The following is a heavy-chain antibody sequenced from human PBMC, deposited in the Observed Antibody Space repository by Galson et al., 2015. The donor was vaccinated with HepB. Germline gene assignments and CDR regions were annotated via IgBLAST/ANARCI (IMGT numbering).Heavy chain of an antibody. J-gene: IGHJ4*02. V-gene: IGHV3-15*07. Sequence: SLRLSCAASGFTLSNAWMNWVRQAPGKGLGWVGRIKSKADGGTTDYIAPENDRFIITRDDSKDTLKLQMHILKTEDTAVSYFTTVMWYGPICWGQGTLVTVSP. CDR1: GFTLSNAW. CDR3: TTVMWYGPIC. D-gene: IGHD2-15*01. CDR2: IKSKADGGTT.